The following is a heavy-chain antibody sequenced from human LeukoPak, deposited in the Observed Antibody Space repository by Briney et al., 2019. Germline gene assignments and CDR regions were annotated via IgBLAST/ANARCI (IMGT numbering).Heavy chain of an antibody. Sequence: SGPTLVKPTQTLTLTCTFSGFSLSTSGVGVGWIRQPPGKALEWLALIYWNDDKRYSPSLKSRLTITKDTSKNQVVLTMTNMDPVDTATYYCAHSSSYYYDSSGYSGYFDYWGQGTLVTVSS. CDR3: AHSSSYYYDSSGYSGYFDY. CDR2: IYWNDDK. J-gene: IGHJ4*02. CDR1: GFSLSTSGVG. V-gene: IGHV2-5*01. D-gene: IGHD3-22*01.